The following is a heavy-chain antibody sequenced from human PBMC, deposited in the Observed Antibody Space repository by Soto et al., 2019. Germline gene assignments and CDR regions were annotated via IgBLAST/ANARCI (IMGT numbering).Heavy chain of an antibody. Sequence: GGSLRLSCAASGFTFSNVWMTWVRQAPGEGLKWVSAISASGGSTYYADSVKGRFTISRDNSKNTLYLQMNSLRAEDTAVYYCAKERLWFVMDVWGQGTTVTVSS. J-gene: IGHJ6*02. CDR2: ISASGGST. V-gene: IGHV3-23*01. D-gene: IGHD3-10*01. CDR1: GFTFSNVW. CDR3: AKERLWFVMDV.